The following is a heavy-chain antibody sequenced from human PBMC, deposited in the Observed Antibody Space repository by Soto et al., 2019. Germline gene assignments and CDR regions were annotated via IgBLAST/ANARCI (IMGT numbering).Heavy chain of an antibody. CDR1: GFAFHTYD. CDR3: XXHWGTPAPDDY. Sequence: EVHLLESGGGLVQPGGSLTLSCAGSGFAFHTYDMTWVRQAPGKGLEWVSMISNRGSPYYSGSVRGRFTISRDNSNSILYLQMNSLRXXXXXXXXXXXHWGTPAPDDYWGQGTLVTVSS. D-gene: IGHD6-13*01. CDR2: MISNRGSP. J-gene: IGHJ4*02. V-gene: IGHV3-23*01.